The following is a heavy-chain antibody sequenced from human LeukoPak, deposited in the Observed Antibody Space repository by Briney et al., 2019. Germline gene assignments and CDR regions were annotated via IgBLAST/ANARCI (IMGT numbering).Heavy chain of an antibody. CDR2: IYHSGST. Sequence: SETLSLTCTVSGYSISSGYYWGWIRQPPGKGLEWIGSIYHSGSTYYNPSLKSRVTISVDTSKNQFSLKLSSVTAADTAVYYCARVAIVVVPAAMFRGAFDIWGQGTMVTVSS. CDR3: ARVAIVVVPAAMFRGAFDI. D-gene: IGHD2-2*01. CDR1: GYSISSGYY. V-gene: IGHV4-38-2*02. J-gene: IGHJ3*02.